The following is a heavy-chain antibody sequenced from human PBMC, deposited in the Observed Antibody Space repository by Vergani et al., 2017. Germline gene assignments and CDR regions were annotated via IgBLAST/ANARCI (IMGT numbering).Heavy chain of an antibody. J-gene: IGHJ6*02. CDR1: GFTFNHYA. Sequence: EVQLLESGGDLVQPGGSLRLSCAASGFTFNHYAMNWVRQAPGKGLEWVSGISGSGGSTYYAGSVKGRFTISRDSSKNTLYLQMNSLRAVDTAVYYCAKAHPRKSVYDYLYYYHAMDVWCQGTTVTVSS. CDR2: ISGSGGST. CDR3: AKAHPRKSVYDYLYYYHAMDV. D-gene: IGHD5/OR15-5a*01. V-gene: IGHV3-23*01.